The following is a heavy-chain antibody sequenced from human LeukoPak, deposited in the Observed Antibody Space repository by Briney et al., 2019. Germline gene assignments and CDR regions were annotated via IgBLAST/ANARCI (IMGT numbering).Heavy chain of an antibody. Sequence: SETLSLTCSVSVVSMNGYYWSWLRQSAGNRLEWIGHVDSSGNTNYNPSLESRVTMSVDTSKNQFSLKLSSVIAADTAVYYCARDVKSRRRQWFGELSVYYYYYMDVWGKGTTVTISS. D-gene: IGHD3-10*01. V-gene: IGHV4-4*07. J-gene: IGHJ6*03. CDR1: VVSMNGYY. CDR3: ARDVKSRRRQWFGELSVYYYYYMDV. CDR2: VDSSGNT.